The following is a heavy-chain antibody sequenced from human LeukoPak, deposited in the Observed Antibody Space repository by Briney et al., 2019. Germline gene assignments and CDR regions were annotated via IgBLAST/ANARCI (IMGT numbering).Heavy chain of an antibody. CDR1: GFTFSSYG. Sequence: GGSLRLSCAASGFTFSSYGMHWVRQAPGKGLEWVAVISYDGSNKYYADSVKGRFTISRDNSKNTLYLQMNSLRAEDTAVYYCAKDNVAYEYYYYYYMDVWGKGTTVTVSS. D-gene: IGHD3-22*01. J-gene: IGHJ6*03. CDR3: AKDNVAYEYYYYYYMDV. CDR2: ISYDGSNK. V-gene: IGHV3-30*18.